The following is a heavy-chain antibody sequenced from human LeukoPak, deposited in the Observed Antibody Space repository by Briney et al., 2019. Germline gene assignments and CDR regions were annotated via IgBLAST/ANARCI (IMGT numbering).Heavy chain of an antibody. CDR2: ISSSSTYM. D-gene: IGHD5-24*01. Sequence: PGGSLRLSCAASGFTFSSYTMSWVRQAPGRGLEWVSCISSSSTYMLYADSAKGRFTIARDNAKNSLYLQMNSLRAEDTAVYYCAREDFWGVEMATPGLDYWGQGTLVTVSS. CDR3: AREDFWGVEMATPGLDY. V-gene: IGHV3-21*01. CDR1: GFTFSSYT. J-gene: IGHJ4*02.